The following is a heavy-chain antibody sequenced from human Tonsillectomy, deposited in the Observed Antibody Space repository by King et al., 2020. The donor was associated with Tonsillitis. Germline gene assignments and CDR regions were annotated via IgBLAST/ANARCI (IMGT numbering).Heavy chain of an antibody. CDR3: AREEVAAHPPFFDQ. Sequence: VQLVESVGGLVQAGGSLRLSCEVSGFSVSSNYLTWVRQAPGKGLEWVSVIYSGGSTYYADSVKGRFTISRDNSKNTLYLQMNRLRAEDTAVYYCAREEVAAHPPFFDQWGQGTLVTVSS. J-gene: IGHJ4*02. CDR2: IYSGGST. V-gene: IGHV3-66*01. CDR1: GFSVSSNY. D-gene: IGHD6-13*01.